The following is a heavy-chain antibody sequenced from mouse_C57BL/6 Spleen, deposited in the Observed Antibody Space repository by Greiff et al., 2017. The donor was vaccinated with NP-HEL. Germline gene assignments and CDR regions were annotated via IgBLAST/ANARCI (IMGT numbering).Heavy chain of an antibody. CDR1: GYTFTSYW. D-gene: IGHD2-3*01. CDR3: ARWGISDGYFYFVS. V-gene: IGHV1-55*01. CDR2: IYPGSGST. J-gene: IGHJ2*01. Sequence: QVQLQQPGAELVKPGASVKMSCKASGYTFTSYWITWVKQRPGQGLEWIGDIYPGSGSTNYNEKFKSKATLTVDTSSSTAYMQLSSLTSEDSAVYYCARWGISDGYFYFVSWGQGTTLPVSS.